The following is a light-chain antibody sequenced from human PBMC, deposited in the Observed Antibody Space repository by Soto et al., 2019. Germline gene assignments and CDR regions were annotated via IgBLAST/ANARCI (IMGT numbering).Light chain of an antibody. CDR1: DSNIGSNH. CDR3: ASGEDSLTGWV. CDR2: SQD. V-gene: IGLV1-47*02. J-gene: IGLJ3*02. Sequence: QSVLTQPPSASGTPGQRVTIACSGSDSNIGSNHVYWYQQVPGTAPKFLIDSQDQRPSGVPDRSSGSKSGTSASLAISGLRSEDEADYYCASGEDSLTGWVFGGGTKLTVL.